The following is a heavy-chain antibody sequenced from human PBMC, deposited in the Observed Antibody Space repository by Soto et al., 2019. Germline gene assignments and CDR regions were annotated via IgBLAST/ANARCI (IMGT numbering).Heavy chain of an antibody. CDR2: INHSGST. Sequence: SETLSLTWAVYGGSFSGYYWSWIRQPPGKGLELIGEINHSGSTNYNPSLKSRVTISVDTSKNQFSLKLSSVTAADTAVYYCARRWLLIWGQGTMVTVSS. V-gene: IGHV4-34*01. CDR1: GGSFSGYY. D-gene: IGHD3-22*01. J-gene: IGHJ3*02. CDR3: ARRWLLI.